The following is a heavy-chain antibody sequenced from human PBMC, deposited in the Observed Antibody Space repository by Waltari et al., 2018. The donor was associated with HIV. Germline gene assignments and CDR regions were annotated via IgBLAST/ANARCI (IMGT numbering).Heavy chain of an antibody. Sequence: DVNLVESGGGLVQPGGSKRLSCGVAGFTFGKYWKAGVRQTPGRGLEWVANVNQDGSVMYYDDSVKGRFTVFRDNTRKSLLLQMTNLRVEDTAIYYCARSSSGHVDSWGQGTLVTVSS. D-gene: IGHD3-22*01. CDR1: GFTFGKYW. CDR3: ARSSSGHVDS. J-gene: IGHJ4*02. CDR2: VNQDGSVM. V-gene: IGHV3-7*03.